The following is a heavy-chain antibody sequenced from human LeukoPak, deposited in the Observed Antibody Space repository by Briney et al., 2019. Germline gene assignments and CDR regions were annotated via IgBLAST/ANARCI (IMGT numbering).Heavy chain of an antibody. V-gene: IGHV3-74*01. Sequence: PGGSLRLSCTASGFTFSSYWMDWVRQAPGKGLVWVSRIKTGGSDIRYADSVKGRFTISRDNAKNTLYLQMNSLRVEDTAVYYCARNPHGMDVWGQGTTVTVSS. CDR1: GFTFSSYW. CDR3: ARNPHGMDV. J-gene: IGHJ6*02. CDR2: IKTGGSDI.